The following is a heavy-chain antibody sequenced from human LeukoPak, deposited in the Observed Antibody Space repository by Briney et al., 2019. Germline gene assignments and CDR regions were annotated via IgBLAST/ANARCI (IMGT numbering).Heavy chain of an antibody. J-gene: IGHJ6*03. V-gene: IGHV1-2*02. Sequence: ASVKVSCKASGYTFTGYYMHWVRQAPGQGLEWMGWINPNSGGTNYAQKLQGRVTMTTDTSTSTAYMELRSLRSDDTAVYYCARDNGGYSYGYLAYYYYYYMDVWGKGTTVTISS. CDR1: GYTFTGYY. CDR3: ARDNGGYSYGYLAYYYYYYMDV. CDR2: INPNSGGT. D-gene: IGHD5-18*01.